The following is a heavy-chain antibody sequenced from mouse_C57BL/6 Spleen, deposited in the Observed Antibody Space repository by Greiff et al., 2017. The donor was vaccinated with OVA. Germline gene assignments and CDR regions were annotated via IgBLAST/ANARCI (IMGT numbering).Heavy chain of an antibody. Sequence: QVQLQQPGTELVKPGASVKLTCKASGYTFTSYWMHWVKQRPGQGLEWIGNINPSNGGTNYNEKFKSKATLTVDKSSSTAYMQLSSLTSEDSAVYYCARQLEDYYYAMDYWGQGTSVTVSS. V-gene: IGHV1-53*01. CDR2: INPSNGGT. CDR3: ARQLEDYYYAMDY. J-gene: IGHJ4*01. CDR1: GYTFTSYW. D-gene: IGHD3-1*01.